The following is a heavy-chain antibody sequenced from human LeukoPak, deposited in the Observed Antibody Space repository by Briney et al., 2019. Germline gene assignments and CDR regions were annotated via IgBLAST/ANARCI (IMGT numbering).Heavy chain of an antibody. J-gene: IGHJ3*02. V-gene: IGHV4-34*01. CDR1: GGSFSGYY. Sequence: SETLSLTCAVYGGSFSGYYWSWIRQPPGKGLEWIGEINHSGSTNYNPSLKSRVTISVDTSKNQFSLKLSSVTAADTAVYYCARATEDYDGSDDAFDIWGQGTMVTVSS. D-gene: IGHD3-22*01. CDR2: INHSGST. CDR3: ARATEDYDGSDDAFDI.